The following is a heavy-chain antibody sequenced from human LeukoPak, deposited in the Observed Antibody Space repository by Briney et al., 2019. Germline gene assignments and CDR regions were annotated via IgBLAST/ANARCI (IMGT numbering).Heavy chain of an antibody. D-gene: IGHD3-10*01. CDR3: ARRITMVRGVQVYYMDV. CDR2: ISSSSSYI. J-gene: IGHJ6*03. Sequence: GSLRLSCAASGFTFSSYSMNWVRQAPGKGLEWVSSISSSSSYIYYADSVKGRFTISRDNAKNSLYLQMNSLRAEDTAVYYCARRITMVRGVQVYYMDVWGKGTTVTISS. V-gene: IGHV3-21*01. CDR1: GFTFSSYS.